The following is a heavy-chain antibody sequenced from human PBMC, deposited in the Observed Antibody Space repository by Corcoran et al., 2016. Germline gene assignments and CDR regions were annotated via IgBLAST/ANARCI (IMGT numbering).Heavy chain of an antibody. D-gene: IGHD2-8*01. Sequence: QVQLVESGGGVVQPGRSLRLSCAASGFTFSSYGMHWVRQAPGKGLEWVAVIWYDGSNKYYADSVKGRFTISRDNSKNTLYLQTNSLRAEDTAVYYWARDPYIVLMVYGPAYYGMDVCGQGTTVTVSS. J-gene: IGHJ6*02. CDR3: ARDPYIVLMVYGPAYYGMDV. CDR1: GFTFSSYG. V-gene: IGHV3-33*01. CDR2: IWYDGSNK.